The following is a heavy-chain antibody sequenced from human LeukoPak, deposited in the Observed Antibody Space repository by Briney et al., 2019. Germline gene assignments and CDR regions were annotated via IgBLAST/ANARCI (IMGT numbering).Heavy chain of an antibody. V-gene: IGHV4-4*07. CDR2: IYTSGST. CDR1: GGSISSYY. J-gene: IGHJ4*02. Sequence: MASETLSLTCTVSGGSISSYYWSWIRQPAGKGLEWIGRIYTSGSTNYNPSLKSRVTISVDTSKNQFSLKLSSVTAADTAVYYCAREDSSGYYYGRLDYWGQGTLVTVSS. D-gene: IGHD3-22*01. CDR3: AREDSSGYYYGRLDY.